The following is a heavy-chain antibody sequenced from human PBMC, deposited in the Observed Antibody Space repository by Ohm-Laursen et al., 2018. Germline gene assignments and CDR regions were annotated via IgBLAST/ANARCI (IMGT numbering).Heavy chain of an antibody. CDR1: GLTFRTYA. CDR3: YGSGSYYNYIDY. D-gene: IGHD3-10*01. J-gene: IGHJ4*02. Sequence: GSLRLSCAASGLTFRTYAMSWVRQTPGKGLEWASAISGSGASTYYADSVKGRFTISRDNSNSSLYLQMNSLRDEDTAIYFCYGSGSYYNYIDYWGQGTPVAVSS. CDR2: ISGSGAST. V-gene: IGHV3-23*01.